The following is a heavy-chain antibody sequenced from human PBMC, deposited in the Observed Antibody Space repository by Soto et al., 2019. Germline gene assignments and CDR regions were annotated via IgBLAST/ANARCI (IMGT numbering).Heavy chain of an antibody. CDR3: ARYCSGGSCPNGWFDP. Sequence: SETLSLTCAVSGGSISSGGYSWSWIRQPPGKGLEWIGYIYHSGSTYYNPSLKSRVTISVDRSKNQFSLKLSSVTAADTAVYYCARYCSGGSCPNGWFDPWGQGTLVTVSS. J-gene: IGHJ5*02. D-gene: IGHD2-15*01. V-gene: IGHV4-30-2*01. CDR1: GGSISSGGYS. CDR2: IYHSGST.